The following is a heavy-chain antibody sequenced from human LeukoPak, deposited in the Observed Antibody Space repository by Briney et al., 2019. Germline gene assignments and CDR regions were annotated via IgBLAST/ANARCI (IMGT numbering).Heavy chain of an antibody. V-gene: IGHV3-30*03. CDR1: GFTFSTYG. CDR2: ISYDGSNK. Sequence: GGSLRLSCAASGFTFSTYGMHWVRQAPGKGLEWVAVISYDGSNKYYVDSVKGRFTISRDNSKNTLYLQMNSLRAEDTAVYYCWAGGYGMDVWGQGTTVTVSS. CDR3: WAGGYGMDV. J-gene: IGHJ6*02. D-gene: IGHD3-16*01.